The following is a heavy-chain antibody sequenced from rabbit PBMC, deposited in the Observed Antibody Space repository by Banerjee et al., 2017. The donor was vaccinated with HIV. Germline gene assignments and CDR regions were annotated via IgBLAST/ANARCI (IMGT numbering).Heavy chain of an antibody. CDR2: INTSSGNT. Sequence: QEQLEESGGDLVKPEGSLTLTCTASGFSLSNKYVMCWVRQAPGKGLEWIACINTSSGNTVYATWAKGRFTISKTSWTTVTLQMTSLTAAYTASYFCARKSGGIYGYDLWGPGTLVTGS. V-gene: IGHV1S45*01. J-gene: IGHJ4*01. D-gene: IGHD6-1*01. CDR3: ARKSGGIYGYDL. CDR1: GFSLSNKYV.